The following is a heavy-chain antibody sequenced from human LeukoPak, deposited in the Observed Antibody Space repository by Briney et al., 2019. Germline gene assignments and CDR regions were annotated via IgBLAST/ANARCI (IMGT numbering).Heavy chain of an antibody. J-gene: IGHJ4*02. CDR2: ISYDGSNK. CDR1: GFTFSSYA. D-gene: IGHD3/OR15-3a*01. CDR3: ARRDIRTGYDY. Sequence: GGSLRLSCAASGFTFSSYAMHWVRQAPGKGLEWVAVISYDGSNKYYADSVKGRFTISRENAKNSLYLQMNSLRAGDTAVYYCARRDIRTGYDYWGQGTLVTVSS. V-gene: IGHV3-30*14.